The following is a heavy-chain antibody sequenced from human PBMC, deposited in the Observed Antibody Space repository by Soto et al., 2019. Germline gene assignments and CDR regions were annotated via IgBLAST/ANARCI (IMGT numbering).Heavy chain of an antibody. CDR2: MNPNSGNT. J-gene: IGHJ6*02. CDR3: ARDPFWSGYFHYGMDV. V-gene: IGHV1-8*01. Sequence: ASVKVSCKASGYTFTSYDINWVRQATGQGLEWMGWMNPNSGNTGYAQKFQGRVTMTRDTSISTAYMELSRLRSDDTAVYYCARDPFWSGYFHYGMDVWGQGTTVTVSS. CDR1: GYTFTSYD. D-gene: IGHD3-3*01.